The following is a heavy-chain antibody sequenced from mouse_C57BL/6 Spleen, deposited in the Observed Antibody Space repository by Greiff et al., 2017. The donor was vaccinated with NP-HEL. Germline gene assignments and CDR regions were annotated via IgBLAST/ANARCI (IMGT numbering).Heavy chain of an antibody. CDR2: INPNNGGT. J-gene: IGHJ4*01. CDR1: GYTFTDYY. D-gene: IGHD2-3*01. CDR3: ARGGDGYYEDAMDY. V-gene: IGHV1-26*01. Sequence: VQLQQSGPELVKPGASVKISCKASGYTFTDYYMNWVKQSHGKSLEWIGDINPNNGGTSYNQKFKGKATLTVDKSSSTAYMELRSLTSEDSAVYYCARGGDGYYEDAMDYWGQGTSVTVSS.